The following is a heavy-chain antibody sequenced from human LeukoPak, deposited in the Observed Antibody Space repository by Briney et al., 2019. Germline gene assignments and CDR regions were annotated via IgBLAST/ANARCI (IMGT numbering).Heavy chain of an antibody. CDR1: GFTFDDYA. V-gene: IGHV3-9*01. CDR3: ATDGAGFDT. Sequence: GGSLRLSCAASGFTFDDYAMHWVRQAPGKGLEWVSGISWNSGTIDYADSVKGRFTISRDNAKKSLYLEMNNLRAEDTAVYYCATDGAGFDTWGQGVLVTVSS. J-gene: IGHJ5*02. CDR2: ISWNSGTI.